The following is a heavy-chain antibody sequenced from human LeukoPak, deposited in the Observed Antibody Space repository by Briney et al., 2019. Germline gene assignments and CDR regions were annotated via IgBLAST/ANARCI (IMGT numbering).Heavy chain of an antibody. V-gene: IGHV1-18*01. CDR3: ARDVGHSQAPWYMDV. CDR2: ISAYNGNT. CDR1: GYTFTSYG. Sequence: ASVKVSCKASGYTFTSYGISWVRQAPGQGLEWMGWISAYNGNTNYAQKLQGRVTMTTDTSTTTAFMELRSLRSDDTAVYYCARDVGHSQAPWYMDVWGKGTTVIVSS. J-gene: IGHJ6*03. D-gene: IGHD2-15*01.